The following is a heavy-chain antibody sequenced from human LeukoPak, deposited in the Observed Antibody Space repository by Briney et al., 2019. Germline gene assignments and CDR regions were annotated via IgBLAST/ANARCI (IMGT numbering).Heavy chain of an antibody. CDR1: GGSISGFY. D-gene: IGHD6-19*01. V-gene: IGHV4-59*08. J-gene: IGHJ4*02. CDR3: ARHLNSGWYPYFDY. Sequence: PSETLSLTCTVSGGSISGFYWSWIRQPPGQGLEWIGYIYSSGSTNYNPSLKSRDTISVDTSENHFSLNLSSVTAADTAMYYCARHLNSGWYPYFDYWGQGTLVTVSS. CDR2: IYSSGST.